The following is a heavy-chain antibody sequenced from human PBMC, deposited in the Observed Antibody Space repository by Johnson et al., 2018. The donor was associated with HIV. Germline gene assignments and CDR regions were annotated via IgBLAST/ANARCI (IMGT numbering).Heavy chain of an antibody. CDR2: ISYDGTNK. CDR1: GFTFRSYA. D-gene: IGHD1-26*01. Sequence: VQLVESGGGVVQPGRSLRLSCAASGFTFRSYAIHWVLQAPGKGLEWVAVISYDGTNKYSADSVKGRFTISRDNSKNTLYLQMNSLRAEDTAVFYCARDRGYLDAFDIWGQGTMVTVSS. J-gene: IGHJ3*02. V-gene: IGHV3-30-3*01. CDR3: ARDRGYLDAFDI.